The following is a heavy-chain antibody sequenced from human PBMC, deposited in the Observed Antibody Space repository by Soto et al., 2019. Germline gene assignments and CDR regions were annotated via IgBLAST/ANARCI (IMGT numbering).Heavy chain of an antibody. Sequence: ASVKVSCKASGYTFTNYALHWVRQAPGQRLEWMGWINAGNGNTKYSQKFQGRVTVTRDTSASTAYMALSSLRSEDTAVYYCARQARFGAFDYWGQGTLVTVSS. CDR1: GYTFTNYA. J-gene: IGHJ4*02. CDR3: ARQARFGAFDY. D-gene: IGHD3-10*02. V-gene: IGHV1-3*01. CDR2: INAGNGNT.